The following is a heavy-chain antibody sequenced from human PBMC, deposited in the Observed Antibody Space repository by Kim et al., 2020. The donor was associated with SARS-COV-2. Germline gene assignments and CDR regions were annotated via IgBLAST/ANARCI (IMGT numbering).Heavy chain of an antibody. CDR2: IYYSGST. Sequence: SETLSLTCTVSGGSISSNYWSWIRQPPGKGLEWIGYIYYSGSTNYNTSLKSRVTISVDTSKNQFSLKLSSVTAADTAVYYCARGVDGFVEYYFDYWGQGTLVTVSS. CDR1: GGSISSNY. CDR3: ARGVDGFVEYYFDY. V-gene: IGHV4-59*01. J-gene: IGHJ4*02. D-gene: IGHD3-3*01.